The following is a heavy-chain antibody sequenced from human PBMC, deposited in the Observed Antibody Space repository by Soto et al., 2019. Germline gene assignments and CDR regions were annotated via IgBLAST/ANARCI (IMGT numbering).Heavy chain of an antibody. CDR1: GFTFSNYG. V-gene: IGHV3-33*01. CDR2: ICYDGSNI. Sequence: QVQLVESGGGVVQPGRSLRLSCAASGFTFSNYGMHWVRQAPGKGLEWVSVICYDGSNIYYADSVKGRFTISRDNSKNSLYMQMNSLRAEDTAVYYCARDEGDPAGMDVWGQGTTVTVSS. J-gene: IGHJ6*02. CDR3: ARDEGDPAGMDV. D-gene: IGHD2-21*02.